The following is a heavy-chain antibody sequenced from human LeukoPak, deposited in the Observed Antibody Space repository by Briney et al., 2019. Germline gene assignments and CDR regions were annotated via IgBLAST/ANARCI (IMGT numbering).Heavy chain of an antibody. J-gene: IGHJ4*02. D-gene: IGHD3-22*01. CDR2: ISSSRSII. V-gene: IGHV3-48*04. CDR3: ARDQGSSGYYYPLTDFDY. CDR1: GFTFSSYG. Sequence: GGSLRLSCAASGFTFSSYGMNWVRQAPGKGLEWVSYISSSRSIIYYADSVKGRFTISRDNAKNSLYLQMNSLRAEDTAVYYCARDQGSSGYYYPLTDFDYWGQGTLVTVSS.